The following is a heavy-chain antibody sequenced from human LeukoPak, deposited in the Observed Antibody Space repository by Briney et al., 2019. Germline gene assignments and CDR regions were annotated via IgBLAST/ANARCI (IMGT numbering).Heavy chain of an antibody. V-gene: IGHV3-48*03. D-gene: IGHD4-17*01. Sequence: GGSLRLSCAASGFTFRSYEMNWVRQAPGKGVEWGSYISSSGSTIYYADSVKGRFTIPRDNAKNSLYLQMNSLRAEDTAVYYCARDPDYGDYGDYWGQGTLVTVSS. CDR1: GFTFRSYE. CDR3: ARDPDYGDYGDY. J-gene: IGHJ4*02. CDR2: ISSSGSTI.